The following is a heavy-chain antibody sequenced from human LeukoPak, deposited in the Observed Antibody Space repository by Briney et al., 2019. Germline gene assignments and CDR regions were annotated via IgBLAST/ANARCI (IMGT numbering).Heavy chain of an antibody. CDR2: ISDSGGST. CDR1: GSTFNNYA. CDR3: ANNLGYSISY. Sequence: HSGGSLRLSCAASGSTFNNYAMAWVRQAPGRGLEWVSSISDSGGSTNYADSVKGRFTISRDNSKNTLYLQMNSLRAEDTATYYCANNLGYSISYWGQGSLVTVSS. D-gene: IGHD5-12*01. V-gene: IGHV3-23*01. J-gene: IGHJ4*02.